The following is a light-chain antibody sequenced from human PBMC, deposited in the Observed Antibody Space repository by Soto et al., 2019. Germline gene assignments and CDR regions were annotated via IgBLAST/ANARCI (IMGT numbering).Light chain of an antibody. CDR2: AAS. Sequence: DIQLTQSPSFLSASVGDRVTITYRASQDIDTYLAWYQQKPGKAPKLLIYAASTLQSGVPSRFSGSGSGTEFTLTISSLQPEDLATYYCQQLKSYPRTFGQGTKVEIK. V-gene: IGKV1-9*01. J-gene: IGKJ1*01. CDR3: QQLKSYPRT. CDR1: QDIDTY.